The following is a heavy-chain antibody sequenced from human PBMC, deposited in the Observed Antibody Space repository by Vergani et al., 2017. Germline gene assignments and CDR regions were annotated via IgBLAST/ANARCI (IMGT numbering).Heavy chain of an antibody. CDR3: ARGTFLHAFDN. Sequence: QVPLQESGPGLLKPSQTLSLTCSVAGDSISSGTYYWNWIRQPAGKGLEWMGRIYSSGSTSYNPSIKSRITMSLDTSKNQFSLSLSSVTAADTAVYYCARGTFLHAFDNWGQGTVVTVSS. J-gene: IGHJ3*02. V-gene: IGHV4-61*02. CDR1: GDSISSGTYY. CDR2: IYSSGST. D-gene: IGHD1-26*01.